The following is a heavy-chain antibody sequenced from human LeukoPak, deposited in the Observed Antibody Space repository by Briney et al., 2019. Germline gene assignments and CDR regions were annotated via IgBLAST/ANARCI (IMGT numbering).Heavy chain of an antibody. Sequence: SETLSLTCAASGCSFSSYCWSWIRQPPGKGLEWIGYIYSSGSTKYNPSLKSRVTISVDTSKNQFSLKLSSVTAADTAVYYCAQTRHAGSLDYWGQGTLVTVSS. V-gene: IGHV4-59*01. D-gene: IGHD3-10*01. CDR1: GCSFSSYC. CDR2: IYSSGST. J-gene: IGHJ4*02. CDR3: AQTRHAGSLDY.